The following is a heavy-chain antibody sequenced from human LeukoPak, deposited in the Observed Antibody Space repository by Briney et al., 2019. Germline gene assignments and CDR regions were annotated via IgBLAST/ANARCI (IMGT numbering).Heavy chain of an antibody. V-gene: IGHV1-8*01. D-gene: IGHD1-7*01. CDR2: MNPNSGNT. J-gene: IGHJ6*03. CDR3: ARVLYNWNYVGPGYYYYMDA. Sequence: ASVKVSCKASGYTFTSYDINWVRQATGQGLEWMGWMNPNSGNTGYAQKFQGRVTMTRNTSISTAYMELSSLRSEDTAVYYCARVLYNWNYVGPGYYYYMDAWGKGTTVTVSS. CDR1: GYTFTSYD.